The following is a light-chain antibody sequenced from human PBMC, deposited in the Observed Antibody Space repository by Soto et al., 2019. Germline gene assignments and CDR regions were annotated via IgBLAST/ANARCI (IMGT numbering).Light chain of an antibody. CDR2: DVS. CDR1: SSDVGGYNY. V-gene: IGLV2-11*01. CDR3: CSYAGSYTYV. J-gene: IGLJ1*01. Sequence: ALTQPRSVSGSPGQSVTISCTGTSSDVGGYNYVSWYQQHPGKAPKLMIHDVSKRPSGVPDRFSGSKSGNTASLTISGLQAEDEADYHCCSYAGSYTYVFGTGTKLTVL.